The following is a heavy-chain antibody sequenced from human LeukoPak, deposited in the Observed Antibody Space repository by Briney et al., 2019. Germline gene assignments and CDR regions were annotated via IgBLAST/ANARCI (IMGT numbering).Heavy chain of an antibody. J-gene: IGHJ4*02. CDR1: GFTFSSYA. D-gene: IGHD4-17*01. CDR3: ARDRHGDPFPSFDY. V-gene: IGHV3-30-3*01. CDR2: ISYDGSNK. Sequence: GRSLRLSCAASGFTFSSYAMHWVRQAPGKGLEWVAVISYDGSNKYYADSVKGRFTISRDNSKNTLYLQMNSLRAEDTAVYYCARDRHGDPFPSFDYWGQGTLVTVSS.